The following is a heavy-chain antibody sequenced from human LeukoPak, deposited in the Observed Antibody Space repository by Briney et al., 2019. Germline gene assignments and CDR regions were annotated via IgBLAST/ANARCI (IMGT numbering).Heavy chain of an antibody. D-gene: IGHD6-19*01. CDR1: GGSISSYY. Sequence: SETLSLTCTVSGGSISSYYWSWIRQSPGKGLEWIAYIDYNGITNYNPSLKSRVTISLDMSKNQFSLNVRSVTAADTAVYYCVRVLGSGWTGFDNWGQGTLVIVSS. CDR3: VRVLGSGWTGFDN. J-gene: IGHJ4*02. V-gene: IGHV4-59*12. CDR2: IDYNGIT.